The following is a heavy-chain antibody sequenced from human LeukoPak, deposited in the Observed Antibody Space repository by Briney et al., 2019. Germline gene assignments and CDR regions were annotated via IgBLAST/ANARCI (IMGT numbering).Heavy chain of an antibody. CDR3: ARMTPDSPSFDY. Sequence: SGPALVKPTQTLTLTCTFSGFSLNTRQMGVAWIRQPPGKALEWLARIDWDDDTFYSTSLKTRLSISKDTSKNQVVLTMTNMDPVDTGTYYCARMTPDSPSFDYWGQGTLVTVSS. J-gene: IGHJ4*02. V-gene: IGHV2-70*04. CDR2: IDWDDDT. D-gene: IGHD1-14*01. CDR1: GFSLNTRQMG.